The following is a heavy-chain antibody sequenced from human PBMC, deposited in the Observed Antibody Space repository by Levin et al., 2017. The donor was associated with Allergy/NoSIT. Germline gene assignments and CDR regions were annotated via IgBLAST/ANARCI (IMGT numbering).Heavy chain of an antibody. J-gene: IGHJ4*02. D-gene: IGHD3-22*01. Sequence: PSETLSLTCTVSGGSISTYYWNWIRQPPGKGLEWIGYIFHSGTTYYNPSLKSRVTISVDTSKNQVSLNLRSLTAADTAVYYCARDNYYDSSGYYRLDYWGQGTLVTVSS. V-gene: IGHV4-59*01. CDR2: IFHSGTT. CDR3: ARDNYYDSSGYYRLDY. CDR1: GGSISTYY.